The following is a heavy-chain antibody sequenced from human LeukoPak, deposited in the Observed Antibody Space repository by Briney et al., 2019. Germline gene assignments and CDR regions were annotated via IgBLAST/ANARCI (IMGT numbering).Heavy chain of an antibody. V-gene: IGHV4-38-2*02. CDR2: IFHTGST. Sequence: SETLSLTCTVSGYSISSGYYWGWIRQPPGKGLEWIGTIFHTGSTYYNPSLKSRVTISVDTSKNQFSLRLSSVTAADTAVYFCARMVIVSSGGWFDPWGQGTLVTVSS. CDR3: ARMVIVSSGGWFDP. CDR1: GYSISSGYY. D-gene: IGHD3-16*02. J-gene: IGHJ5*02.